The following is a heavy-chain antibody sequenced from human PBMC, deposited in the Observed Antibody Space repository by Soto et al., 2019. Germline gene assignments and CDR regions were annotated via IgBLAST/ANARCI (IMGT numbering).Heavy chain of an antibody. Sequence: QVQLVQSGAEVKKPGSSVKVSCKASGGTFSSYAISWVRQAPGQGLEWMGGIIPIFGTANYAQKFQGRVTITADESTSTAYMELSSLRSEDTAVYYCARDLGRAPFTGTEWFDPWGQGTLVTVSS. D-gene: IGHD1-1*01. CDR2: IIPIFGTA. J-gene: IGHJ5*02. V-gene: IGHV1-69*12. CDR1: GGTFSSYA. CDR3: ARDLGRAPFTGTEWFDP.